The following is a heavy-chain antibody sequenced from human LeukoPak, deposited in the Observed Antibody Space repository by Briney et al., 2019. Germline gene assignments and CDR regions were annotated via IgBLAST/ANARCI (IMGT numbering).Heavy chain of an antibody. D-gene: IGHD3-10*01. Sequence: SESLSLTRTVSGGSISRSGYYWGWIRQPPGKGLEWIESSSYSGSADYNQSLNSRVTSSVDTSKHQLSLKRSSVTAADTSVYDCARFLYGSGSYVDYWGQGTLVTVSS. J-gene: IGHJ4*02. CDR3: ARFLYGSGSYVDY. V-gene: IGHV4-39*01. CDR1: GGSISRSGYY. CDR2: SSYSGSA.